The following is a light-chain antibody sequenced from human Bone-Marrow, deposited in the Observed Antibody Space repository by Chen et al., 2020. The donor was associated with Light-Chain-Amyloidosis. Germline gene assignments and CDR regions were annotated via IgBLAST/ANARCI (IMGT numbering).Light chain of an antibody. CDR2: RDT. CDR3: QSADRSGTYEVI. CDR1: DLPTKY. V-gene: IGLV3-25*03. Sequence: SYELTQPPSVSVSPGQTARITCSGDDLPTKYAYWYQQKPGQAPVLVIHRDTERPSGISERFSGSSSGATATLTISVVEAEDEGAYRWQSADRSGTYEVIFGGVTKLTVL. J-gene: IGLJ2*01.